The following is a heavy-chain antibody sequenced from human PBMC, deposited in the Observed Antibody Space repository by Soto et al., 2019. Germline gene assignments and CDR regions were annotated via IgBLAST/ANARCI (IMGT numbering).Heavy chain of an antibody. D-gene: IGHD3-22*01. Sequence: SGGSLRLSCAASGFTFDDYAMHWVRQAPGKGLEWVSDISWNSGSIGYADSVKGRFTISRDNAKNSLYLQMNSLRAEDTALYYCAKAKGYDSSGYPDYWGQGTLVTISS. CDR1: GFTFDDYA. J-gene: IGHJ4*02. CDR3: AKAKGYDSSGYPDY. V-gene: IGHV3-9*01. CDR2: ISWNSGSI.